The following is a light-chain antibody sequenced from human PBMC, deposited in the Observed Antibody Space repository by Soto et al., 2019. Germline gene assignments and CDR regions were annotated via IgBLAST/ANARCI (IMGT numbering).Light chain of an antibody. Sequence: DIVLTQSPATLSLSPGERATLSCRASQSVSTYLAWYQKKPGQAPRLLIFDASNRATGVPARFSGSGSGTDFTLTISSLEPEDFAVYYCHHRNNCVTFGQGTRLEIK. J-gene: IGKJ5*01. V-gene: IGKV3-11*01. CDR1: QSVSTY. CDR2: DAS. CDR3: HHRNNCVT.